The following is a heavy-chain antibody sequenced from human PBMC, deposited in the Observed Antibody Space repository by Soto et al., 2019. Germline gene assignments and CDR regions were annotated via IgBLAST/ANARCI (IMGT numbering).Heavy chain of an antibody. CDR2: MYHSGST. CDR1: GGSISSSNW. CDR3: ARDGITVAGTGYAFDI. J-gene: IGHJ3*02. D-gene: IGHD6-19*01. V-gene: IGHV4-4*02. Sequence: QVQLQESGPGLVKPSGTLSLTCAVSGGSISSSNWWSWVRQPPGKGLEWIGEMYHSGSTNYNPSLKSRVTISVDESKNQCSLKLNSVTAADTAVYYCARDGITVAGTGYAFDIWGQGTMVTVSS.